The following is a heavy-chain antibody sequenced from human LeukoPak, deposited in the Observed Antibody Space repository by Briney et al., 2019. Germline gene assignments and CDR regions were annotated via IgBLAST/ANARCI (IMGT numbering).Heavy chain of an antibody. CDR1: GGSFSGYY. CDR2: INHSGST. CDR3: AGGYYHYYYYGMDV. V-gene: IGHV4-34*01. Sequence: SETLSLTCAVYGGSFSGYYWSWIRQPPGKGLEWIGEINHSGSTNSNPSLKSRVTISVDTSKNQFSLKLSSVTAADTAVYYCAGGYYHYYYYGMDVWGQGTTVTVSS. J-gene: IGHJ6*02. D-gene: IGHD3-3*01.